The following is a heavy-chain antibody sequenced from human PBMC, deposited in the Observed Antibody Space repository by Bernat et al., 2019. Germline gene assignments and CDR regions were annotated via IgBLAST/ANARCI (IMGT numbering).Heavy chain of an antibody. CDR3: ARAIPSSLINY. CDR2: ISPDSRFI. CDR1: GFTFDTYT. Sequence: EVQLVESGGGLVKAGGSLRLSCAASGFTFDTYTMIWVRQAPGKGLEWVSSISPDSRFIFYADSVEGRFTISRDNTTNSLYLQMSSLRAEDTAVYYCARAIPSSLINYWGQGTLVTVSS. D-gene: IGHD2-2*01. J-gene: IGHJ4*02. V-gene: IGHV3-21*01.